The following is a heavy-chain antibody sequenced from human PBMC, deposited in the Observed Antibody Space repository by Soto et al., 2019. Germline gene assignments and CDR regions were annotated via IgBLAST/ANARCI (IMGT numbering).Heavy chain of an antibody. J-gene: IGHJ5*02. V-gene: IGHV4-31*03. D-gene: IGHD6-25*01. Sequence: QVQLQESGPGLVKPSHTLSLTCTVSGGSISSGGYYWSWIRQHPGKGLEWIGYIYYSGSTYYNPSLKSRVTISVDTSKNQFSLKLSSVTAADTAVYYCAREAAGILNWFDPWGQGTLVTVSS. CDR1: GGSISSGGYY. CDR3: AREAAGILNWFDP. CDR2: IYYSGST.